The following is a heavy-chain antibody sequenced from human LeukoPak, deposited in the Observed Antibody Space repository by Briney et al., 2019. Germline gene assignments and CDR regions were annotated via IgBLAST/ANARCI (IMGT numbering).Heavy chain of an antibody. CDR2: IYHSGST. J-gene: IGHJ3*02. V-gene: IGHV4-30-2*01. CDR1: GGSISSGGYS. Sequence: SETLSLTCAVSGGSISSGGYSWSWIWQPPGKGLEWIGYIYHSGSTYYNPSLKGRVTISVDRSKNQFSLKLSSVTAADTAVYYCARRLREFAFDIWGQGTMVTVSS. D-gene: IGHD4-17*01. CDR3: ARRLREFAFDI.